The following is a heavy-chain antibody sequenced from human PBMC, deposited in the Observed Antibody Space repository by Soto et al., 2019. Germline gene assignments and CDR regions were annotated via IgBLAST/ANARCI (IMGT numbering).Heavy chain of an antibody. CDR1: GFSFSTYA. CDR3: ARENSYGGCVIGSLDL. D-gene: IGHD4-17*01. Sequence: QVLLVESGGGVVQPGRSLRLSCTASGFSFSTYAMQCVRQAPGKGLECVAVVSSEGGIQFYADSVKGRFTISRDNSKNSLYLQMTSLTTEDAAIYYCARENSYGGCVIGSLDLWGRGTLVSVSS. J-gene: IGHJ2*01. CDR2: VSSEGGIQ. V-gene: IGHV3-30-3*01.